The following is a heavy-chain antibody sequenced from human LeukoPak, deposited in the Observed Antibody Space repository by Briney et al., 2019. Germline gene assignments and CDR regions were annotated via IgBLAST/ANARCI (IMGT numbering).Heavy chain of an antibody. CDR3: ERLSANWFDP. V-gene: IGHV4-4*07. CDR2: VYISGSP. Sequence: SETLSLTCTVSGGSVSSYYWTWIRQSAGKGLEWIGRVYISGSPIYNPSLKSRVTTSVDTSKNQFSLKLSSVTAADTAVYYCERLSANWFDPWGQGTLVTVSS. CDR1: GGSVSSYY. J-gene: IGHJ5*02.